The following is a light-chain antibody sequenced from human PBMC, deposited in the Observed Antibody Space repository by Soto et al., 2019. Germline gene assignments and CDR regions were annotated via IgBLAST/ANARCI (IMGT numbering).Light chain of an antibody. J-gene: IGKJ1*01. CDR3: QQYGTSPPT. V-gene: IGKV3-20*01. Sequence: EIVLTQSPATLSLSLWERATLSCRASQSIGSYLAWYQHKLGRPPRLLIYDASNRATGIPVRFSGSGSGTDFTLTISRLEPEDFAVYNCQQYGTSPPTFGQGTKVDIK. CDR1: QSIGSY. CDR2: DAS.